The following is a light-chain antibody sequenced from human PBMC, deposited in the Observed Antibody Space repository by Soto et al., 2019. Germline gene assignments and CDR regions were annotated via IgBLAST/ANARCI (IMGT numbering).Light chain of an antibody. CDR1: SSDVGGSNH. V-gene: IGLV2-11*01. Sequence: QSVLTQPRSVPGSPGQSVTISCTGTSSDVGGSNHVSWYQHHPGKAPKIIIYDVTKRPSGVPDRFSGSKSGNTASLTISGLQAEDEADYYCCSHAGTYSFVFGAGTKVTVL. CDR3: CSHAGTYSFV. CDR2: DVT. J-gene: IGLJ1*01.